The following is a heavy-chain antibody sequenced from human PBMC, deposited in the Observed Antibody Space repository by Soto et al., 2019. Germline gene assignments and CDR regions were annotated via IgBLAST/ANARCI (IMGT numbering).Heavy chain of an antibody. D-gene: IGHD6-19*01. Sequence: ASVKVSCKASGFTFTSYAMHWVRQAPGQRLEWMGWINAGNGNTKYSQKLQGRVTITRDTSASTAYMELSSLRSEDTAVYYCARGVAGPLHWFDPWGQGTLVTVSS. CDR1: GFTFTSYA. V-gene: IGHV1-3*01. J-gene: IGHJ5*02. CDR2: INAGNGNT. CDR3: ARGVAGPLHWFDP.